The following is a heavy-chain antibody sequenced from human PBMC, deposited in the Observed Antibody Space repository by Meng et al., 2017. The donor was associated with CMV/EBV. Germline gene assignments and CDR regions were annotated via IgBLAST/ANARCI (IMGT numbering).Heavy chain of an antibody. CDR2: IYHSGST. V-gene: IGHV4-38-2*02. Sequence: SETLSLTCTVSGYSISSGYYWGWIRQPPGKGLEWIGSIYHSGSTYYNPSLKSRVTISVDTSKNQFPLKLSSVTAADTAVYYCARDTQGAHFWSGYYGYYYYGMDVWGQGTTVTVSS. D-gene: IGHD3-3*02. CDR1: GYSISSGYY. CDR3: ARDTQGAHFWSGYYGYYYYGMDV. J-gene: IGHJ6*02.